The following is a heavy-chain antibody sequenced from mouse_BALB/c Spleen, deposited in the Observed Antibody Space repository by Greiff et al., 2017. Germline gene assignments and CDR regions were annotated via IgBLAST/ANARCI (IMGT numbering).Heavy chain of an antibody. CDR3: ARDGDGSSYVWYFDV. D-gene: IGHD1-1*01. V-gene: IGHV2-6-7*01. CDR1: GFSLTGYG. Sequence: QVQLKQSGPGLVAPSQSLSITCTVSGFSLTGYGVNWVRQPPGKGLEWLGMIWGDGSTDYNSALKSRLSISKDNSKSQVFLKMNSLQTDDTARYYCARDGDGSSYVWYFDVWGAGTTVTVSS. CDR2: IWGDGST. J-gene: IGHJ1*01.